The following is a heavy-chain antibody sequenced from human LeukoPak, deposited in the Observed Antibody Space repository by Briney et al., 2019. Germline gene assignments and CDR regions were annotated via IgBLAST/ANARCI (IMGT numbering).Heavy chain of an antibody. V-gene: IGHV3-49*04. Sequence: PGGSLRLSCTASGFSFGDYVMSWARQAPGMGLEWVGLIRTKAYGGTTEYAASVKGRFTISRDDSKTIAYLQMNSLKTEDTAMYYCTRVGDGSGFFNYWGQGALVTVSS. CDR2: IRTKAYGGTT. D-gene: IGHD3-22*01. J-gene: IGHJ4*02. CDR1: GFSFGDYV. CDR3: TRVGDGSGFFNY.